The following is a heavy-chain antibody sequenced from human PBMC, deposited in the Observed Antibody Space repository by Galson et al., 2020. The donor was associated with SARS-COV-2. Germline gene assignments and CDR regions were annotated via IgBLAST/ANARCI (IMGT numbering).Heavy chain of an antibody. CDR3: ARDCYASNSCPYENKYYYGMDV. Sequence: KISCKASGGTFINYGITWVRQAPGQGLEWMGRMITMTSTATDAQKFQGRVTITTDRLTSTAYMELSGLRSDDTAVYYCARDCYASNSCPYENKYYYGMDVWGQGTTVIVSS. J-gene: IGHJ6*02. D-gene: IGHD3-16*01. V-gene: IGHV1-69*04. CDR2: MITMTSTA. CDR1: GGTFINYG.